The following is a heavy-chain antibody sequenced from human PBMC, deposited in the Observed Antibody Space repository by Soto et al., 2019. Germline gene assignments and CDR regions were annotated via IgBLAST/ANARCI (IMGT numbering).Heavy chain of an antibody. Sequence: SETLSLTGTVSGGSVTSRTYYWSWIRQHPGKGLEWIGYIYYSGSTYYNPSLKSRVTISVDTSKNQFSLKLSSVTAADTAMYYCARVSDTYYYFGMDVWGQGTTVTVSS. J-gene: IGHJ6*02. CDR3: ARVSDTYYYFGMDV. CDR1: GGSVTSRTYY. V-gene: IGHV4-31*03. CDR2: IYYSGST.